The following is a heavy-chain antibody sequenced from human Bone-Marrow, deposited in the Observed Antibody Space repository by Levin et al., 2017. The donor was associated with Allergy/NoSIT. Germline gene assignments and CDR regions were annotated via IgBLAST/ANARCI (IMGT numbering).Heavy chain of an antibody. CDR2: IKQDGSEK. CDR1: GFTFSSYW. V-gene: IGHV3-7*01. J-gene: IGHJ4*02. Sequence: GESLKISCAASGFTFSSYWMTWVRQAPGKGLEWVANIKQDGSEKYYMDSVKGRFTISRDNAKNSLYLQMNSLRAEDTAVYYCVRDSRDTAKDYWGQGTLVIVSS. CDR3: VRDSRDTAKDY. D-gene: IGHD5-18*01.